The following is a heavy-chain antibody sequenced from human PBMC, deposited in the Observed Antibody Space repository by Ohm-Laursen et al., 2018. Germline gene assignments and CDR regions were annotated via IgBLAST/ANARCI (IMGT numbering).Heavy chain of an antibody. V-gene: IGHV2-5*02. CDR3: AQRLRFGSGWPLDY. CDR1: GFSLTTSGVG. D-gene: IGHD6-19*01. J-gene: IGHJ4*02. Sequence: TQTLTLTSTFSGFSLTTSGVGVAWIRQPPGKALEWLALIFWDDDKRYSPSLKTRLTITKDTSKNQVVLTMTYMDPVDTATYYCAQRLRFGSGWPLDYWGQGTLVTVPS. CDR2: IFWDDDK.